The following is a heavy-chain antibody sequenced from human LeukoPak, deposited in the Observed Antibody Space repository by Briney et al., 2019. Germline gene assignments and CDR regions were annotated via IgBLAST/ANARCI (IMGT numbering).Heavy chain of an antibody. J-gene: IGHJ4*02. CDR2: ISGSGGST. Sequence: PGGSLRLSCAASGFTFSDYAMSWVRQAPGKGLEWVSTISGSGGSTYYADSVKGRFTISRDNSKNTLYLQMNSLRVDDTAVYFCAYYDSSGYYYGRLRYWGQGTPVTVSS. D-gene: IGHD3-22*01. CDR1: GFTFSDYA. CDR3: AYYDSSGYYYGRLRY. V-gene: IGHV3-23*01.